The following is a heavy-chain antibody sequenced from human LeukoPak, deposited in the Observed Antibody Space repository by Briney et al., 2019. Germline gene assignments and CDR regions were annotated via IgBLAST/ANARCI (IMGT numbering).Heavy chain of an antibody. D-gene: IGHD2-15*01. V-gene: IGHV3-7*01. J-gene: IGHJ5*02. CDR3: ARDESSSGYCSGDSCYSITPGWFDP. Sequence: GGSLRLSCAASGFTFSSYWMSWVRQAPGKGLEWVANIKQDGSEKYYVDSVKGRFTISRDNAKNSLYLQMNGLRAEDTAVYYCARDESSSGYCSGDSCYSITPGWFDPWGQGTLVTVSS. CDR1: GFTFSSYW. CDR2: IKQDGSEK.